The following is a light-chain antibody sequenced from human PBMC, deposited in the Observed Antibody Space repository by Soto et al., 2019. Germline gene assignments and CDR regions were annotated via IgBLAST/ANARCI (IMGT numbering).Light chain of an antibody. CDR3: AVWDDSLNGWV. J-gene: IGLJ3*02. Sequence: QSVLTQPPSASGTPGQRVTIACSGSSSNIGRNIVNWYQQLPGTAPKLLIYTNNQRPSGVPDRFSGSKSGTSASLAISGLQSEDEADYHCAVWDDSLNGWVFGGGTQLTVL. V-gene: IGLV1-44*01. CDR2: TNN. CDR1: SSNIGRNI.